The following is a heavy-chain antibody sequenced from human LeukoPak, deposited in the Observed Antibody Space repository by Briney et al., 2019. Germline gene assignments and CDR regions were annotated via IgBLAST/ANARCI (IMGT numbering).Heavy chain of an antibody. Sequence: PGGSLRLSCAASGFTFSSYSMNWVRQAPGKGLEWVSSIGSSSSYIYYADSVKGRFTISRDNAKNSLYLQMNSLRAEDTAVYCCASHYTYCSGGSCYYYYYGMDVWGKGTTVTVSS. V-gene: IGHV3-21*01. D-gene: IGHD2-15*01. CDR1: GFTFSSYS. J-gene: IGHJ6*04. CDR3: ASHYTYCSGGSCYYYYYGMDV. CDR2: IGSSSSYI.